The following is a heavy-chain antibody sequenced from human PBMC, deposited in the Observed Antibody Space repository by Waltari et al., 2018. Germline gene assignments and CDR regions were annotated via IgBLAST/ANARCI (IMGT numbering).Heavy chain of an antibody. CDR3: ARYYYGSGSTNSFQD. CDR2: IYYSGST. CDR1: GGSISSGGYY. V-gene: IGHV4-31*03. Sequence: QVQLQESGPGLVKPSQTLSLTCTVSGGSISSGGYYWSWIRQHPGKGLEWIGYIYYSGSTYYNPSLKSRVTISVDTSKNQFSQKLSSVTAADTAVYYCARYYYGSGSTNSFQDWGQGTLVTVSS. J-gene: IGHJ4*02. D-gene: IGHD3-10*01.